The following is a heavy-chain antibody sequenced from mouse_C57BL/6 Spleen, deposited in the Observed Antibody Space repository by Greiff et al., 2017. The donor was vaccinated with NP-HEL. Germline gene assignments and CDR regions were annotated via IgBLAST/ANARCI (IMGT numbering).Heavy chain of an antibody. Sequence: DVMLVESGGGLVKPGGSLKLSCAASGFTFSDYGMHWVRQSPKKGLEWVAYISSGSSTIYYADTVKGRFTISRDNAKNTLFLQMTSLRSEDTAMYYCARKKGHFDVWGTGTTVTVSS. CDR2: ISSGSSTI. J-gene: IGHJ1*03. V-gene: IGHV5-17*01. CDR1: GFTFSDYG. CDR3: ARKKGHFDV. D-gene: IGHD3-3*01.